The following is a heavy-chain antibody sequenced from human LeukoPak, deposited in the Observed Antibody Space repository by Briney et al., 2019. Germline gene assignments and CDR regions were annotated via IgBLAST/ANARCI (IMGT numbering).Heavy chain of an antibody. D-gene: IGHD3-9*01. V-gene: IGHV4-59*01. CDR2: ICYSGSA. CDR3: ARVSYDILTGYYDSFDY. Sequence: PSETLSLTCTVSGGAISSYCWSWIRQPPGKGLEWIGYICYSGSANYNPSLKSRVTISVDTSKNQFSLRLSSVTAADTAVYYWARVSYDILTGYYDSFDYWGQGTLVTVSS. J-gene: IGHJ4*02. CDR1: GGAISSYC.